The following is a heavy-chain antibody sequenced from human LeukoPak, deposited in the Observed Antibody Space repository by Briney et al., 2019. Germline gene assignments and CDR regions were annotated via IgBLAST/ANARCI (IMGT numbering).Heavy chain of an antibody. Sequence: GGSLRLSCAASGFTFSNYAMHWARQAPGKGLEWVAFISHDRSNNCHADSVKGRFTISRDNSKNTLYLQMNSLTDEDTAVYYCARDLSGSYMSDYWDQGTLVTVSS. D-gene: IGHD3-10*01. J-gene: IGHJ4*02. CDR1: GFTFSNYA. V-gene: IGHV3-30-3*01. CDR2: ISHDRSNN. CDR3: ARDLSGSYMSDY.